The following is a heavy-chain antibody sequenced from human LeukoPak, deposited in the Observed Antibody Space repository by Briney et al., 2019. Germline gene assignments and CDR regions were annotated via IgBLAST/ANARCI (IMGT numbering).Heavy chain of an antibody. J-gene: IGHJ4*02. CDR2: IYYTGST. D-gene: IGHD6-19*01. CDR1: GGSISSSSYY. V-gene: IGHV4-61*05. Sequence: SETLSLTCTVSGGSISSSSYYWSWIRQPPGKGLEWIGYIYYTGSTNYNPSLKSRVAISVDTSKNQFSLRLSSVTAADTAVYYCARHSSGWGDYWGQGTLVTVSS. CDR3: ARHSSGWGDY.